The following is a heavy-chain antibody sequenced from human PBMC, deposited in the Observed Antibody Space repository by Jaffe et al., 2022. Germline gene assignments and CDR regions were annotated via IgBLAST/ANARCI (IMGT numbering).Heavy chain of an antibody. Sequence: QLQLQESGPGLVKPSETLSLTCTVSGGSISSSSYYWGWIRQPPGKGLEWIGSIYYSGSTYYNPSLKSRVTISVDTSKNQFSLKLSSVTAADTAVYYCARHASPGPYYFDYWGQGTLVTVSS. CDR2: IYYSGST. CDR1: GGSISSSSYY. V-gene: IGHV4-39*01. D-gene: IGHD6-6*01. J-gene: IGHJ4*02. CDR3: ARHASPGPYYFDY.